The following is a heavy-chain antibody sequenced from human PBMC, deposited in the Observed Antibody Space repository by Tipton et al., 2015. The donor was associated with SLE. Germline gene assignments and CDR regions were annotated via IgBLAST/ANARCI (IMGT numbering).Heavy chain of an antibody. CDR2: VFADGAT. CDR1: GGSISSGSYY. J-gene: IGHJ2*01. V-gene: IGHV4-61*02. Sequence: TLSLTCTVSGGSISSGSYYWSWIRQPAGRGLEWIGRVFADGATNYSPSLKSRVSISADTSKNQFSLKLTSVTAADTAVYYCARAPPYSNYVFDLWGRGTLVTVSS. CDR3: ARAPPYSNYVFDL. D-gene: IGHD4-11*01.